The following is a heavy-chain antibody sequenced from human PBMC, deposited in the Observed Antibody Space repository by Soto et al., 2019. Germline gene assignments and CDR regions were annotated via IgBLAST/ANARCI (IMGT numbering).Heavy chain of an antibody. Sequence: ASVKVSCKASGCTFTNYAMHWVRQAPVQRLEWMGWINTGKGNTKYSQKFQGRVTITRDTSASKAYMELSSLRSEDTAMYYCARAGDDCSAANCYVIDYWGQGTMVTVSS. J-gene: IGHJ4*02. CDR3: ARAGDDCSAANCYVIDY. CDR1: GCTFTNYA. V-gene: IGHV1-3*04. D-gene: IGHD2-2*01. CDR2: INTGKGNT.